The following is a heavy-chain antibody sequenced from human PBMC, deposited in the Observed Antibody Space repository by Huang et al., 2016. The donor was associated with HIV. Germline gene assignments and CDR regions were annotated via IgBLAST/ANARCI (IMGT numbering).Heavy chain of an antibody. Sequence: QVQLVESGGGVVQPGGSLRLSCGASGLMFNNYGMHWVRQAPGEGREWVAFIQYDGNKNYDADAVKGRFTITRDNSKNTLFLQMNRLRPEDTAIYYCAKTAGDSNSWYEYYHYMDVWGKGTSVTVSS. CDR2: IQYDGNKN. V-gene: IGHV3-30*02. J-gene: IGHJ6*03. D-gene: IGHD6-13*01. CDR1: GLMFNNYG. CDR3: AKTAGDSNSWYEYYHYMDV.